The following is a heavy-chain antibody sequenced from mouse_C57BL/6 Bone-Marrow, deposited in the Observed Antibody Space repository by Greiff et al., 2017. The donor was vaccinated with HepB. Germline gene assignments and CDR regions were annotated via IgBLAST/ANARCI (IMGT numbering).Heavy chain of an antibody. Sequence: VQLQQSVAELVRPGASVKLSCTASGFNIKNTYMHWVKQRPEQGLEWIGRIDPANGNTKYAPKFQGKATITEDTSSNTAYLQLSSLTSEDTAIYYCARYTGVYSNYRWCYAMDYWGQGTSVTVSS. CDR3: ARYTGVYSNYRWCYAMDY. D-gene: IGHD2-5*01. CDR1: GFNIKNTY. J-gene: IGHJ4*01. V-gene: IGHV14-3*01. CDR2: IDPANGNT.